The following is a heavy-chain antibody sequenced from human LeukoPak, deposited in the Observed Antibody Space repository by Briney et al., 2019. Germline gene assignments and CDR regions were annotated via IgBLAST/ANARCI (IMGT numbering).Heavy chain of an antibody. D-gene: IGHD6-19*01. CDR2: ISSSSSYI. Sequence: PGGSLRLSCAASGFTFSSYSMNWVRQAPGKGLEWVSSISSSSSYIYYADSVKGRLTISRDNAKNSLYLQMNSLRAEDTAVYYCARSVYSSGWLDFDYWGQGTLVTVSS. CDR3: ARSVYSSGWLDFDY. V-gene: IGHV3-21*04. CDR1: GFTFSSYS. J-gene: IGHJ4*02.